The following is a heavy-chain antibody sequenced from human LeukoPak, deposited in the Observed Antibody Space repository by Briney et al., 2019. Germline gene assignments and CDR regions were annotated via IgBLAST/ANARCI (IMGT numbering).Heavy chain of an antibody. CDR1: GFTISSYA. V-gene: IGHV3-23*01. CDR2: IRESDAST. CDR3: AKVPLGSGSYFPYYYYMDV. D-gene: IGHD1-26*01. Sequence: GRCLTLSCVASGFTISSYAMSWVRHAPRKWLGWVSGIRESDASTYYADFVKGRFTISRNNSKNTLYLEMNSLRAEETAVYYCAKVPLGSGSYFPYYYYMDVWGKGTTVTVSS. J-gene: IGHJ6*03.